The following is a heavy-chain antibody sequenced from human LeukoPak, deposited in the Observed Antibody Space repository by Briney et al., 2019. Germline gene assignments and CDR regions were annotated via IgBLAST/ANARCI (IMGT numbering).Heavy chain of an antibody. D-gene: IGHD1-26*01. V-gene: IGHV1-2*02. CDR3: ARWERIVGATPFDY. Sequence: ASVKVSCKASGYTFTGYYMHWVRQAPGQGLERMGWINPNSGGTNYAQKFQGRVTMTRDTSISTAYMELSRLRSDDTAVYYCARWERIVGATPFDYWGQGTLVTVSS. J-gene: IGHJ4*02. CDR2: INPNSGGT. CDR1: GYTFTGYY.